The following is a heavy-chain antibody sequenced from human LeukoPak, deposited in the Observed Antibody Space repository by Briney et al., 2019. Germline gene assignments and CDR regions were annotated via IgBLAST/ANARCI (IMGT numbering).Heavy chain of an antibody. CDR3: AREGVGITMIVVVIPFDY. D-gene: IGHD3-22*01. J-gene: IGHJ4*02. CDR2: ISYDGSNK. CDR1: GFTFSSYA. Sequence: GGSLRLSCAASGFTFSSYAMHCVRQAPGKGLEWVAVISYDGSNKYYADSVKGRFTISRDNSKNTLYLQMNNLRAEDTAVYYCAREGVGITMIVVVIPFDYWGQGTLVTVSS. V-gene: IGHV3-30-3*01.